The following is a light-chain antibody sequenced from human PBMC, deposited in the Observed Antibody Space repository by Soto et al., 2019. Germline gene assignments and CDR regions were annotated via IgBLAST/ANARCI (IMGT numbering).Light chain of an antibody. J-gene: IGLJ3*02. Sequence: QSVLTQPPSVSGAPGQRVTISCTGSSSNIGAGYDVHGYQQLPGTAPKLLIYDNSNRPSGVPDRFSGSKSGTSASLAITGLQAEDEADYYCQSYDRSLSGFWVFGGGTKLTVL. CDR1: SSNIGAGYD. CDR2: DNS. CDR3: QSYDRSLSGFWV. V-gene: IGLV1-40*01.